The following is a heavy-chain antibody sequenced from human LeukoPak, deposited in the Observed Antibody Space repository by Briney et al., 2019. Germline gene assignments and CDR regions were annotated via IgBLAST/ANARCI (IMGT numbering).Heavy chain of an antibody. Sequence: GGSLRLSCAASGFIFNSYGMHWVRQAPGKGLEWVAVISYDGRNKYYADSVKGRFTTSRDNSKNTLYLQMNSLRAEDTAAYYCARAGHCTNGICYTPDFDYWGQGTLVTVSS. CDR3: ARAGHCTNGICYTPDFDY. J-gene: IGHJ4*02. D-gene: IGHD2-8*01. CDR1: GFIFNSYG. V-gene: IGHV3-30*03. CDR2: ISYDGRNK.